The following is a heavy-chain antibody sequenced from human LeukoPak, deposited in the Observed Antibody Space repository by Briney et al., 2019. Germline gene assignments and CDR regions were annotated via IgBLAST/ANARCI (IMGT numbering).Heavy chain of an antibody. J-gene: IGHJ6*02. D-gene: IGHD3-22*01. Sequence: GGSLRLSCAASGFTFSSYGMHWVRQAPGKGLEWVAVIWYDGSNKYYADSVKGRFTISRDNSKNMLYLQMNSLRAEDTAVYYCARPGPQYYYDSSGYYGYYYGMDVWGQGTTVTVSS. V-gene: IGHV3-33*01. CDR3: ARPGPQYYYDSSGYYGYYYGMDV. CDR2: IWYDGSNK. CDR1: GFTFSSYG.